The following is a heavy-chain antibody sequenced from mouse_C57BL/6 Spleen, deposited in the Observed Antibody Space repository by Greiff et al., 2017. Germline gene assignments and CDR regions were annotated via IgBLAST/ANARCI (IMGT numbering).Heavy chain of an antibody. Sequence: QVQLQQSGAELVKPGASVKISCKASGYAFSSYWMNWVKQRPGKGLEWIGQMYPGDGDTNYNGKFKGKATLTADKSSSTAYMQLSSLTSEDSAVYFCAREKGLDYDGSYLAYWGQGTLVTVSA. D-gene: IGHD2-4*01. CDR3: AREKGLDYDGSYLAY. CDR2: MYPGDGDT. V-gene: IGHV1-80*01. J-gene: IGHJ3*01. CDR1: GYAFSSYW.